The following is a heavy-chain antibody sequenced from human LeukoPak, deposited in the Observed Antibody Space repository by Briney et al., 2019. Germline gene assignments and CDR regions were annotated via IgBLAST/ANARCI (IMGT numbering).Heavy chain of an antibody. D-gene: IGHD1-26*01. V-gene: IGHV4-39*07. CDR2: IYYSGST. J-gene: IGHJ4*02. CDR3: GSGDYYYFDY. Sequence: SETLSLTCTVPGGSISSSSYYWGWIRQPPGKGLEWIGSIYYSGSTYYNPSLKSRVTISVDTSKNQFSLKLSSVTAADTAVYYCGSGDYYYFDYWGQGTLVTVSS. CDR1: GGSISSSSYY.